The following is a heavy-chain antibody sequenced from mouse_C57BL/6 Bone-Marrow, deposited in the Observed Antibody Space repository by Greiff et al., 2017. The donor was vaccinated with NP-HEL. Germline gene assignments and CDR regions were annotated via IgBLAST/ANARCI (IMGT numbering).Heavy chain of an antibody. V-gene: IGHV14-4*01. J-gene: IGHJ3*01. CDR3: TTWWDYCAY. CDR1: GFHIKDDY. Sequence: EVQLQQSGAELVRPGASVKLSCTASGFHIKDDYMHWVKQRPEQGLEWIGWIDPENGATEYASKFQGKATITADTTSNTAYLQPISLTSKDTDVYYCTTWWDYCAYWNQGTQVT. CDR2: IDPENGAT. D-gene: IGHD1-1*02.